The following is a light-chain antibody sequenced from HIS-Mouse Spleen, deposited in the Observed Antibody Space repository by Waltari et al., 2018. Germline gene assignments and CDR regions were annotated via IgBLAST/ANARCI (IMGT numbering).Light chain of an antibody. CDR2: GAS. Sequence: EIVMTQSPATLSVSPGERATLSCMASQSVSSNLAWYQQKPGQAPRLLIYGASTRATGIPARFSGSGSGTEFTLTISMQSEDFAVYYCQQYNNWPPYTFGQGTKLEIK. CDR1: QSVSSN. CDR3: QQYNNWPPYT. V-gene: IGKV3-15*01. J-gene: IGKJ2*01.